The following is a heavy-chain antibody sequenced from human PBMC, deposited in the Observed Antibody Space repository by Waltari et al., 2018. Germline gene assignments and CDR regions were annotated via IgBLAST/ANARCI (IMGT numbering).Heavy chain of an antibody. V-gene: IGHV3-49*03. D-gene: IGHD3-16*01. J-gene: IGHJ4*02. CDR3: SRVKSWGAGDY. CDR1: GFSFGAYA. Sequence: EAHLMESGGTLVQPGRSLRLSCTTTGFSFGAYAMSWFRQAPGKGLERVGFNRNQYYDAATEYAASVKDRFVILRDDSKGIAYLEMNNLKIEDTGIYYCSRVKSWGAGDYWGQGTLVTVSS. CDR2: NRNQYYDAAT.